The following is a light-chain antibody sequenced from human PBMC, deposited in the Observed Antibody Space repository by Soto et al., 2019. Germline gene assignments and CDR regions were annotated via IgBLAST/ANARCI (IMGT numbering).Light chain of an antibody. V-gene: IGKV1-13*02. J-gene: IGKJ4*01. CDR1: QDISSS. Sequence: AIQLTQSPSSLSASVGDRVTITCRASQDISSSLALYQQKAGKAPKLLIYGASFLQSGVPSGFSGSGFGTDFTLTISSLRAEDFAIYFCQQTKSYPSTFGGGTRLEI. CDR3: QQTKSYPST. CDR2: GAS.